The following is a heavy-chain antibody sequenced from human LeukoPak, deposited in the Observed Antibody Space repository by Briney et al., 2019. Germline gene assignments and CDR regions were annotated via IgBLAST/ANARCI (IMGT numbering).Heavy chain of an antibody. CDR2: ISYDGSNK. V-gene: IGHV3-30-3*01. Sequence: PGGSLRLSCAASGFTFSSYAMHWVRQAPGRGLEWVAVISYDGSNKYYADSVKGRFTISRDNSKNTLYLQMNSLRAEDTAVYYCARMERGYSYGYWGQGTLVTVSS. J-gene: IGHJ4*02. CDR3: ARMERGYSYGY. D-gene: IGHD5-18*01. CDR1: GFTFSSYA.